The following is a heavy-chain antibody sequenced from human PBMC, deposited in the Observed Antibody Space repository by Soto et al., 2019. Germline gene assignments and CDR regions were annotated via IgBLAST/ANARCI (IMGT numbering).Heavy chain of an antibody. CDR1: GASITHYY. V-gene: IGHV4-59*01. Sequence: SETLSLTCAVSGASITHYYGNWIRQSPGKGLEWIVSFSSTGSTVYNPSLGSRVTISLDTSKNQFSLTLNSVTAADTAVYYWARGGGSPYHNHECDFWGQGTLVTVSS. J-gene: IGHJ4*02. D-gene: IGHD3-3*01. CDR3: ARGGGSPYHNHECDF. CDR2: FSSTGST.